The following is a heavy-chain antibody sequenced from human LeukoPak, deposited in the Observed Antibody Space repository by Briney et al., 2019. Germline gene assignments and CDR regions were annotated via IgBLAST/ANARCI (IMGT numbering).Heavy chain of an antibody. V-gene: IGHV3-21*01. J-gene: IGHJ6*02. CDR1: GFTFSSYS. CDR2: ISSSSSYI. Sequence: GGSLRLSCAASGFTFSSYSMNWVRQAPGEGLEWVSSISSSSSYIYYADSVKGRFTISRDNAKNSLYLQMNSLRAEDTAVYYCARVGRNYYDSSGYYYGYGMDVWGQGTTVTVSS. CDR3: ARVGRNYYDSSGYYYGYGMDV. D-gene: IGHD3-22*01.